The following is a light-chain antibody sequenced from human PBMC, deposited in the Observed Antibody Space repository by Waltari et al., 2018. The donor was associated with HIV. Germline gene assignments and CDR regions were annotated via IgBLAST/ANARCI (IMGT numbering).Light chain of an antibody. CDR3: QQNHDWPPTT. Sequence: EIVMKQSPAALSVSPGERVTLSCTASQSVSSNVAWYQYKPGQDPRPLIYCSSTRAAGIPARFRGSGSGTQFTITTSSLQSEDFAVYYCQQNHDWPPTTFGQWTRLEIK. J-gene: IGKJ5*01. V-gene: IGKV3-15*01. CDR2: CSS. CDR1: QSVSSN.